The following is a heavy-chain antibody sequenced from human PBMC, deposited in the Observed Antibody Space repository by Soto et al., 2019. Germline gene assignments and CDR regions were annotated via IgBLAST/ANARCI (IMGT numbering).Heavy chain of an antibody. CDR2: ISYDGSNE. CDR3: AKPQKLLYSRSSLHYFYHGMDV. CDR1: GFPLRTYA. V-gene: IGHV3-30*18. D-gene: IGHD6-6*01. Sequence: QVQLVESGGAVVQPGRSLRLSCVASGFPLRTYAMHWVRQAPGKGLEWVAVISYDGSNEYYADSVKGRFAISKDNSKNTLYLQMNSLRREDTATYYCAKPQKLLYSRSSLHYFYHGMDVWGQGTTVTVSS. J-gene: IGHJ6*02.